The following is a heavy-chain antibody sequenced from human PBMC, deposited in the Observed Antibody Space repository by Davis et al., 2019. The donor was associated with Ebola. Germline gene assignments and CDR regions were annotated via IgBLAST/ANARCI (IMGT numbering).Heavy chain of an antibody. CDR3: ARQKWFGPYYYGMDV. J-gene: IGHJ6*02. CDR1: GGSISSGGYS. CDR2: IYHSGST. Sequence: SETLSLTCAVSGGSISSGGYSWSWIRQPPGKGLEWIGYIYHSGSTYYNPSLKSRVTISVDTSKNQFSLKLSSVTAADTAVYYCARQKWFGPYYYGMDVWGQGTTVTVSS. D-gene: IGHD3-10*01. V-gene: IGHV4-30-2*01.